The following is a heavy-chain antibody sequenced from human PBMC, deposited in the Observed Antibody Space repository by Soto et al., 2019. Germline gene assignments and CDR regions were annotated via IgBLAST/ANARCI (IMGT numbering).Heavy chain of an antibody. Sequence: SETLSLTCTVSGGSISSYYWSWIRQPPGKGLEWIGYIYYSGSTNYNPSLKSRVTISVDTSKNQCSLKLSSVAAADTAVYYCARRSGYYYYMDVWGKGTTVTVSS. V-gene: IGHV4-59*01. D-gene: IGHD2-15*01. CDR2: IYYSGST. J-gene: IGHJ6*03. CDR3: ARRSGYYYYMDV. CDR1: GGSISSYY.